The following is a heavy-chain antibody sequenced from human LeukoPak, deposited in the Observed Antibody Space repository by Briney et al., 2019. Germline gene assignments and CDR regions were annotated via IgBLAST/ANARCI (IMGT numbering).Heavy chain of an antibody. CDR2: IYTIGST. J-gene: IGHJ2*01. V-gene: IGHV4-4*07. CDR1: GGSISSYY. D-gene: IGHD5-24*01. CDR3: VRREAGWYFDL. Sequence: PSETLSLTCTVSGGSISSYYWSWIRQPAGKGQEWIGHIYTIGSTNYNPSLKSRVTMSVDSSKNQFFLKLSSVTAADTALYYCVRREAGWYFDLWGRGTLVTVSS.